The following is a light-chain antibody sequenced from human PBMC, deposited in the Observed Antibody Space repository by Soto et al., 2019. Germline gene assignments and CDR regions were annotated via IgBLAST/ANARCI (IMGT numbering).Light chain of an antibody. CDR2: DVS. J-gene: IGLJ1*01. V-gene: IGLV2-11*01. Sequence: QSVLTQPASLSGSPGQSITISCTGTSSDIGAYDYVSWFQQHPGKAPKLMIYDVSKRPSGVPDRFSGSKSGNTASLTISGLQAEDEADYYCCSYAGSYTYVFXTGTKVTVL. CDR1: SSDIGAYDY. CDR3: CSYAGSYTYV.